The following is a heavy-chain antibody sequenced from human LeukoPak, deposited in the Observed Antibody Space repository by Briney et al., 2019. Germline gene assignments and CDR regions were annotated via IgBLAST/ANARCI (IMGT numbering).Heavy chain of an antibody. J-gene: IGHJ4*02. CDR1: GFTFSDYY. CDR2: ISSSGSTI. CDR3: ARVGSDIYDSSGYFCDY. V-gene: IGHV3-11*04. Sequence: KPGGSLRLSCAASGFTFSDYYMSWIRQAPGKGLEWVSYISSSGSTIYYADSVKGRFTISRDNSKNSLYLQMNSLRAEDTAVYYCARVGSDIYDSSGYFCDYWGQGTLVTVSS. D-gene: IGHD3-22*01.